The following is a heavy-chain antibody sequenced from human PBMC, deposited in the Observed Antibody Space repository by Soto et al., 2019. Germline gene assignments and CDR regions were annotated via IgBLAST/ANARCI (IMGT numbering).Heavy chain of an antibody. Sequence: ASVKVSCKASGYTFTSYDINWVRQATGQGLEWMGWTNPNSGNTGYAQKFQGRVTMTRNTSISTAYMELSSLRSEDTAVYYCARGDLGDYDIWTGYSNWFDPWGQGTLVTVSS. CDR3: ARGDLGDYDIWTGYSNWFDP. D-gene: IGHD3-9*01. CDR1: GYTFTSYD. V-gene: IGHV1-8*01. J-gene: IGHJ5*02. CDR2: TNPNSGNT.